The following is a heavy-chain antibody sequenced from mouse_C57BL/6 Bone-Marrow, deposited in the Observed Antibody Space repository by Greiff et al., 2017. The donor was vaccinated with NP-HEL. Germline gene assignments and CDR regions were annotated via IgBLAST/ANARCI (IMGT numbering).Heavy chain of an antibody. V-gene: IGHV1-69*01. CDR3: ARLRSYCDY. CDR1: GYTFTSYW. D-gene: IGHD1-1*01. J-gene: IGHJ2*01. Sequence: VQLQQPGAELVMPGASVKLSCKASGYTFTSYWMHWVKQRPGQGLEWIGEIDPSDSYTNYNQKFNGKSTLTVDKSSSTAYMQLSSLTSEDSAVYYCARLRSYCDYWGQGTTLTVSS. CDR2: IDPSDSYT.